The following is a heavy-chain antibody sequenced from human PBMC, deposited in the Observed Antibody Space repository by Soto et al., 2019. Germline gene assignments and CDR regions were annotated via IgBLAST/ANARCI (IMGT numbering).Heavy chain of an antibody. J-gene: IGHJ5*02. CDR1: GGSISSIRFS. CDR2: IYNTGRT. V-gene: IGHV4-39*01. Sequence: QLRLQESGPGLVKPSETLSLTCTVSGGSISSIRFSWGWVRQPPGKGLEWIGAIYNTGRTSYNPSLESRVTVSVDMSKNQFSLKMTSVTAADTAIYHCVRYDTWGQGILVTVSS. CDR3: VRYDT.